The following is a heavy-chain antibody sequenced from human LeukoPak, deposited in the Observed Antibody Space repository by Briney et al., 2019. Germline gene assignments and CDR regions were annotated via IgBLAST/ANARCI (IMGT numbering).Heavy chain of an antibody. D-gene: IGHD6-13*01. J-gene: IGHJ4*02. CDR2: ISGSGGST. CDR3: AKETSLSSSWYTPFDY. CDR1: GGPISSDI. Sequence: ETLSLTCAVSGGPISSDIWWSWVRQAPGKGLEWVSAISGSGGSTYYADSVKGRFTISRDNSKNTLYLQMNSLRAEDTAVYYCAKETSLSSSWYTPFDYWGQGTLVTVSS. V-gene: IGHV3-23*01.